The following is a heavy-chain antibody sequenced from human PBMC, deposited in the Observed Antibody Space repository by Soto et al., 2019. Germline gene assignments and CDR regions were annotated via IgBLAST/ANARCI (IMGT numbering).Heavy chain of an antibody. V-gene: IGHV6-1*01. Sequence: SQTLSLTCAISGDSVSSNSAAWSWIRQSPPRGLEWLGRTYYRSKWYNDYAVSVKSRITINPDTSKNQFSLQLNSVTPEDTAVYYCARGTVATMRGMDVWGQGTTVTVS. D-gene: IGHD5-12*01. CDR2: TYYRSKWYN. CDR1: GDSVSSNSAA. J-gene: IGHJ6*02. CDR3: ARGTVATMRGMDV.